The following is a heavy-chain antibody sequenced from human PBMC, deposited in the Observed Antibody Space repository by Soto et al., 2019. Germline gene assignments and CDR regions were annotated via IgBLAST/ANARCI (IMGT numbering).Heavy chain of an antibody. CDR2: ISYSGTT. J-gene: IGHJ4*02. V-gene: IGHV4-30-4*01. CDR1: GGSISSGNYY. D-gene: IGHD4-17*01. CDR3: ATMGTPVTGLYYFDY. Sequence: QVQLQESGPGLVKPSQTLSLTCTVSGGSISSGNYYWSWIRQPPGKGLEWIGFISYSGTTHYSASLRIRVSISVDTSKNQFSLVLSSVTAADTAVYYCATMGTPVTGLYYFDYWGQGTLVTVSS.